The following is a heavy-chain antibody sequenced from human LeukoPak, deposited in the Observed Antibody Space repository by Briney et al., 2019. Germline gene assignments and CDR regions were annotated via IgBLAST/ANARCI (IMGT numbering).Heavy chain of an antibody. CDR3: AKDHYWSIDY. D-gene: IGHD3-3*01. CDR2: SKGDGIST. Sequence: GGSLRLSCAASGFDFSSNWMHWVRHAPGQGLVWVSRSKGDGISTNYADSVKGRFTISRDIAKNTLYLQMNSLRAEDTGVYYCAKDHYWSIDYWGRGTLVTVSS. V-gene: IGHV3-74*01. CDR1: GFDFSSNW. J-gene: IGHJ4*02.